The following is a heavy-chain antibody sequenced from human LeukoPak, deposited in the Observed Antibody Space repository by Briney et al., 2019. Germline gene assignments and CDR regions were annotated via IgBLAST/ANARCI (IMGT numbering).Heavy chain of an antibody. V-gene: IGHV1-8*01. CDR2: MNPNSGNT. CDR3: ANSPFRDSYDRSGYFSHRSYYFDY. Sequence: ASVKVSCKASGYTFSSYDINWVRQATGQGHEWMGWMNPNSGNTGYAQKFQGRVTMTRNTSISTAYMELSSLRSEDTAVYYCANSPFRDSYDRSGYFSHRSYYFDYWGQGTLVTVSS. J-gene: IGHJ4*02. D-gene: IGHD3-22*01. CDR1: GYTFSSYD.